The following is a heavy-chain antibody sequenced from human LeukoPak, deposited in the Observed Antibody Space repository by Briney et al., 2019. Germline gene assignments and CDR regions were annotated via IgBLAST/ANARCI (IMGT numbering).Heavy chain of an antibody. J-gene: IGHJ4*02. CDR1: GYTFTGYY. D-gene: IGHD6-13*01. Sequence: ASVKVSCKASGYTFTGYYMHWVRQAPGQGLEWMGWINPNSGGTNYAQKFQGRVTMTRDTSISTAYMELSRLRSDNTAVYYCARGLNRAQQLGPRFDYWGQGTLVTVSS. CDR3: ARGLNRAQQLGPRFDY. V-gene: IGHV1-2*02. CDR2: INPNSGGT.